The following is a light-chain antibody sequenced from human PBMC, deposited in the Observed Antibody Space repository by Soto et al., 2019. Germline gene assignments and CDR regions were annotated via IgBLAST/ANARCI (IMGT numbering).Light chain of an antibody. CDR2: CAS. CDR3: QQYGSSPPVT. V-gene: IGKV3-20*01. Sequence: EIVLTQSPGTLSLSPGERATLSCGASQSVSSSYLAWYQQKPGQTPRLLIYCASGRATGIPDRFSGSGSGTDFTLTISRLEPEDFAVYYCQQYGSSPPVTFGQGTRLEIK. CDR1: QSVSSSY. J-gene: IGKJ5*01.